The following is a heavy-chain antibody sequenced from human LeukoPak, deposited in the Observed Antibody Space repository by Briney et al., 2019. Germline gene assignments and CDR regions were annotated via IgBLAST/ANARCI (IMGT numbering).Heavy chain of an antibody. J-gene: IGHJ4*02. CDR1: GFTFTTYC. V-gene: IGHV3-7*01. CDR3: ARDSGPGSALHLWFGNVPYYFDY. D-gene: IGHD3-10*01. Sequence: GGSLRLSCAASGFTFTTYCMNWVRQAPGKGLEWVANIKHDGSETNYVDSVKGRFTISRDNAANTLFLQMNSLRADDTAVYYCARDSGPGSALHLWFGNVPYYFDYWGQGSLVTASS. CDR2: IKHDGSET.